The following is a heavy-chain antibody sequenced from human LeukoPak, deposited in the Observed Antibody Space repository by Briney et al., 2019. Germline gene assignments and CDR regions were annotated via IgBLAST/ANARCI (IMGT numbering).Heavy chain of an antibody. CDR2: ISYDGSNK. V-gene: IGHV3-30*04. CDR1: GFTFNNYA. Sequence: GGSLRLSCAASGFTFNNYAMHWVRQAPGKGLEWVAVISYDGSNKYYADSVKGRFTISRDNSKNTLYLQMDSLRAEDAAVYYCARRYCSGGRCPNYFDYWGQGTLVTVFS. D-gene: IGHD2-15*01. CDR3: ARRYCSGGRCPNYFDY. J-gene: IGHJ4*02.